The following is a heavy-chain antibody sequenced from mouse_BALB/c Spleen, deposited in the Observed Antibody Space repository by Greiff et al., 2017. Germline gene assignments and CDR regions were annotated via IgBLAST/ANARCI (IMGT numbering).Heavy chain of an antibody. CDR2: IDPANGNT. V-gene: IGHV14-3*02. Sequence: VQLKQSGAELVKPGASVKLSCTASGFNIKDTYMHWVKQRPEQGLEWIGRIDPANGNTKYDPKFQGKATITADTSSNTAYLQLSSLTSEDTAVYYCALLLRGAMDYWGQGTSVTVSS. CDR3: ALLLRGAMDY. J-gene: IGHJ4*01. CDR1: GFNIKDTY. D-gene: IGHD1-1*01.